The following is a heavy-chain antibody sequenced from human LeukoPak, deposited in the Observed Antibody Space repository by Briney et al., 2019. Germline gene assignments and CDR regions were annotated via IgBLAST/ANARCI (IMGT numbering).Heavy chain of an antibody. D-gene: IGHD3-3*01. CDR3: ASDYDFWSGYYTGYFDY. J-gene: IGHJ4*02. Sequence: PGGSLRLSCAASGFTFSDYYMSWVRQAPGKGLEWVSYLSSSGTTIYYADSVKGRFTISRDNAKNSLYLQMNSLRAEDTAVYYCASDYDFWSGYYTGYFDYWGQGTLVTVSS. CDR2: LSSSGTTI. CDR1: GFTFSDYY. V-gene: IGHV3-11*04.